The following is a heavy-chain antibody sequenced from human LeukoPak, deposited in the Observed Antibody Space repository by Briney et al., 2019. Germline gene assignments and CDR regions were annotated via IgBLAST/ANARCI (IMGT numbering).Heavy chain of an antibody. D-gene: IGHD6-6*01. Sequence: SVKVSCKAFGGIFSSYAISWVRQAPGQGLEWMGGIIPIFGTANYAQKFQGRVTITTDESTSTAYMELSSLRSEDTAVYYCARGQQLVSFDYWGQGTLVTVSS. CDR2: IIPIFGTA. J-gene: IGHJ4*02. CDR3: ARGQQLVSFDY. CDR1: GGIFSSYA. V-gene: IGHV1-69*05.